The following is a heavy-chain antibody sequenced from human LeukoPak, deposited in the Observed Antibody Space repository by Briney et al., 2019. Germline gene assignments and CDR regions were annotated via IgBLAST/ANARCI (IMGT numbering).Heavy chain of an antibody. CDR1: GFTFSSYS. CDR2: ISSSSYI. D-gene: IGHD3-22*01. Sequence: GGSLRLSCAASGFTFSSYSMNWVRQAPGKGLEWVSSISSSSYIYYADSVKGRFTISRDNAKNSLYLQMNSLRAEDTAVYYCARRPTNYYDSSGYYNGAFDIWGQGTMVTVSS. V-gene: IGHV3-21*01. CDR3: ARRPTNYYDSSGYYNGAFDI. J-gene: IGHJ3*02.